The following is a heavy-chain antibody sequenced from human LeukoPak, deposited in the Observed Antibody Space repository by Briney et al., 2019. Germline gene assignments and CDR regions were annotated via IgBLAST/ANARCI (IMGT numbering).Heavy chain of an antibody. Sequence: GGSLRLSCAASGFTFDDYAMHWVRQAPGKGLEWVSGISWNSGSIGYADSVKGRFTISRDNAKNSLYLQMNSLRAEDTAVYYCARDEWLLPFDYWGQGTLVTVSS. D-gene: IGHD3-22*01. CDR1: GFTFDDYA. J-gene: IGHJ4*02. V-gene: IGHV3-9*01. CDR3: ARDEWLLPFDY. CDR2: ISWNSGSI.